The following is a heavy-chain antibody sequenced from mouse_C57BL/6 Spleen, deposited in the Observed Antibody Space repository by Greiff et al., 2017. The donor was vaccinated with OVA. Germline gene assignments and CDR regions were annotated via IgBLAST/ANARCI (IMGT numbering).Heavy chain of an antibody. CDR3: ASAEGYDSAVGGYFDY. CDR2: INPGSGGT. J-gene: IGHJ2*01. D-gene: IGHD2-4*01. V-gene: IGHV1-54*01. Sequence: QVQLQQSGAELVRPGTSVKVSCKASGYAFTNYLIEWVKQRPGQGLEWIGVINPGSGGTNYNEKFKGKATLTADKSSITAYMQLSSLTAEDSAVYFCASAEGYDSAVGGYFDYWGQGTTLTVSS. CDR1: GYAFTNYL.